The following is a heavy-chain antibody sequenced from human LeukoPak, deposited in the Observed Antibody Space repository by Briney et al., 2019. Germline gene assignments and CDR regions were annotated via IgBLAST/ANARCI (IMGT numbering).Heavy chain of an antibody. CDR3: TTGYYYDSSGYFAVDY. J-gene: IGHJ4*02. D-gene: IGHD3-22*01. V-gene: IGHV3-15*07. CDR2: IKSKTDGGTT. CDR1: GFTFSNAW. Sequence: SGGSLRLSCAASGFTFSNAWMSWVRQAPGKGLEWVGRIKSKTDGGTTDYAAPVKGRFTISRDDSKNTLYLQMNGLKTEDTAVYYCTTGYYYDSSGYFAVDYWGQGTLVTVSS.